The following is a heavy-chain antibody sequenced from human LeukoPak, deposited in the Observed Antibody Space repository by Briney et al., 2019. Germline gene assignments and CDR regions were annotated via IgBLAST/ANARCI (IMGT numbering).Heavy chain of an antibody. J-gene: IGHJ4*02. CDR1: GFNFSTHA. Sequence: PGGSLRLSCAASGFNFSTHAMHWVRQAPGKGLEWVAFISNDGRKTYYADSVKGRFTISRDNSKNTLYLQMNSLTADDTAVFHCARISTNWRFDYWGQGALVTVSS. CDR2: ISNDGRKT. CDR3: ARISTNWRFDY. V-gene: IGHV3-30*04. D-gene: IGHD1-1*01.